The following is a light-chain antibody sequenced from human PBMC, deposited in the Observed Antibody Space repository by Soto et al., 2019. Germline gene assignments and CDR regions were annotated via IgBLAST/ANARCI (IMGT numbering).Light chain of an antibody. CDR3: QHRDNWPPGAT. V-gene: IGKV3-11*01. CDR2: DAS. J-gene: IGKJ4*01. CDR1: QSVSSN. Sequence: EIVLTQSPATLSLSPGERATLSCRASQSVSSNLAWYQQKPGRAPRLLIYDASNRATGIPARFSGSGSGTDFPLTIRSLEPEDFAVYYCQHRDNWPPGATFGGGTKVEVK.